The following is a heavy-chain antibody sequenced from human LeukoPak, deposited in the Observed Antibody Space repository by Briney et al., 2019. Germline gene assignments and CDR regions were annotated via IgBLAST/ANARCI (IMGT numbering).Heavy chain of an antibody. D-gene: IGHD2-15*01. V-gene: IGHV3-23*01. Sequence: GGSLRLSCAASGFTLSSYAMSWVRQGPRKGLEWVSAISVSGNTYHADSVTGRFTISTDSSKNKLYLQMNSLRARDAAVYYCAKAPVATCSGAYCYPFDYWSQGTLVTVSS. CDR3: AKAPVATCSGAYCYPFDY. J-gene: IGHJ4*02. CDR2: ISVSGNT. CDR1: GFTLSSYA.